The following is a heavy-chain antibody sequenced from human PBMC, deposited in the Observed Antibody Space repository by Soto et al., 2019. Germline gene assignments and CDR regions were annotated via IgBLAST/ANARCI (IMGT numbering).Heavy chain of an antibody. Sequence: GGSLRLSCEASGFNFKKFAMGWVRQAPGEGLEWVSGISCCGGSTFYADSVKGRFSLARDDSKNTLSLQLNSLRVEDTAHYYCAKSDGEQRLLPHLHNWGQATQLTGSS. V-gene: IGHV3-23*01. D-gene: IGHD6-25*01. J-gene: IGHJ1*01. CDR1: GFNFKKFA. CDR2: ISCCGGST. CDR3: AKSDGEQRLLPHLHN.